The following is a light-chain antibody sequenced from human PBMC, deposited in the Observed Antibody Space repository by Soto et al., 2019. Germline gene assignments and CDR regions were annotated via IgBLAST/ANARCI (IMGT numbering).Light chain of an antibody. CDR1: NIGSKS. CDR2: YDS. V-gene: IGLV3-21*04. Sequence: SYELTQPPSVSVAPGKTARITCGGTNIGSKSVHWYQQKPGQAPVLVISYDSDRPSGIPERFSGSNSGNTATLTISRVEAGDEADYFCQVWDSSSDHYVFGTGTKLTVL. CDR3: QVWDSSSDHYV. J-gene: IGLJ1*01.